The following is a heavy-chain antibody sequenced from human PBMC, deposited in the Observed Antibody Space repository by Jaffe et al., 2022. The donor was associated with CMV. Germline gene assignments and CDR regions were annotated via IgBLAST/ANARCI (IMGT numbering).Heavy chain of an antibody. CDR1: GFTFSNYA. CDR2: ISGSGGST. CDR3: AKSYCSGGTCNSYYNYYNMDV. V-gene: IGHV3-23*04. Sequence: EVQLVESGGGLVQPGGSLRLSCAASGFTFSNYAMSWVRQAPGKGLEWVSAISGSGGSTYYADSVRGRFSISRDNSKSTLYLQMNSLRAEDTAVYYCAKSYCSGGTCNSYYNYYNMDVWGKGTTVTVSS. D-gene: IGHD2-15*01. J-gene: IGHJ6*03.